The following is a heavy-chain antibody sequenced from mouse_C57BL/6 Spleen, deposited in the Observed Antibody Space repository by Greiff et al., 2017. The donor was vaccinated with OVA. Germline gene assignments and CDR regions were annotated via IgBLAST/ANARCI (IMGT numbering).Heavy chain of an antibody. CDR3: ARLGLYYAMDY. V-gene: IGHV7-3*01. CDR2: IRNKANGYTT. J-gene: IGHJ4*01. Sequence: DVMLVESGGGLVQPGGSLSLSCAASGFTFTDYYMSWVRQPPGKALEWLGFIRNKANGYTTEYSASVKGRFTISRDNSQSILYLQMNALRAEDSATYYCARLGLYYAMDYWGQGTSVTVSS. CDR1: GFTFTDYY.